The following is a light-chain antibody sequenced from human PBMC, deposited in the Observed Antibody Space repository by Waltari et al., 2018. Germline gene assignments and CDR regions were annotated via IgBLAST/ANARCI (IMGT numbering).Light chain of an antibody. J-gene: IGKJ1*01. Sequence: DIPMTPSPSSLSASVGDRAPITCPASQSISSYLNWYQQKPGKAPKLLIYAASSLQSGVPSRFSGSGSGTDFTLTISSLQPEDFATYYCQQSYSTPPWTFGQGTKVEIK. CDR2: AAS. CDR3: QQSYSTPPWT. V-gene: IGKV1-39*01. CDR1: QSISSY.